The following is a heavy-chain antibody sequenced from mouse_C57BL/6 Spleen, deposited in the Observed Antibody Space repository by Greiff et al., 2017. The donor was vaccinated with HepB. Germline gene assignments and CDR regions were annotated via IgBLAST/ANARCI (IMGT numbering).Heavy chain of an antibody. CDR3: ARGDYYGSSPRYFDV. Sequence: VHVKQSGAELVKPGASVKLSCTASGFNIKDYYMHWVKQRTEQGLEWIGRIDPEDGETKYAPKFQGKATITADTSSNTAYLQLSSLTSEDTAVYYCARGDYYGSSPRYFDVWGTGTTVTVSS. CDR1: GFNIKDYY. D-gene: IGHD1-1*01. V-gene: IGHV14-2*01. CDR2: IDPEDGET. J-gene: IGHJ1*03.